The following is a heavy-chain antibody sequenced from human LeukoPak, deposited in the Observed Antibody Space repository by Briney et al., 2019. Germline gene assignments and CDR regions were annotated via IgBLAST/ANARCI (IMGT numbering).Heavy chain of an antibody. CDR3: AKCVPLLGGCGGLDY. CDR2: IRCSGGST. D-gene: IGHD2/OR15-2a*01. CDR1: AFSRSTYT. V-gene: IGHV3-23*01. J-gene: IGHJ4*02. Sequence: GGSLLLSCVAAAFSRSTYTITWVGQSLGRGREGVSVIRCSGGSTNYESSVQGLFTISRDTSKDTLFLQMDSLRADDTAVYYCAKCVPLLGGCGGLDYWGQGTLVTVSS.